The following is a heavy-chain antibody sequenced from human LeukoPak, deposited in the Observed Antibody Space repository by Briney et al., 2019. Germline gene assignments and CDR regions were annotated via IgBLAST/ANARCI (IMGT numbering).Heavy chain of an antibody. CDR1: GYTFTDYY. J-gene: IGHJ4*02. D-gene: IGHD3-22*01. CDR2: INPNTGGT. V-gene: IGHV1-2*06. CDR3: ARNLFHSNAYYSPADY. Sequence: ASVKVSCKASGYTFTDYYMHWVRQAPGQRFEWMGRINPNTGGTNYAQKFQGRVTMTRDTSMSTAYMEVSSLTSDDTAVYYCARNLFHSNAYYSPADYWGQGTLVTVAS.